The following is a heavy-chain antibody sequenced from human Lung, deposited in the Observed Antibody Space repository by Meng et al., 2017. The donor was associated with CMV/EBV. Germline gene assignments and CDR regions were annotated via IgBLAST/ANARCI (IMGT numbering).Heavy chain of an antibody. V-gene: IGHV4-34*01. Sequence: LXCAVYGGSFSGYYWSWIRQPPGKGLEWIGEINHSGSTNYNPSLKSRVTISVDTSKNQFSLKLSSVTAADTAVYYCASIAAAGDTPFDYWGPGTXVHVAS. CDR3: ASIAAAGDTPFDY. J-gene: IGHJ4*01. CDR1: GGSFSGYY. CDR2: INHSGST. D-gene: IGHD6-13*01.